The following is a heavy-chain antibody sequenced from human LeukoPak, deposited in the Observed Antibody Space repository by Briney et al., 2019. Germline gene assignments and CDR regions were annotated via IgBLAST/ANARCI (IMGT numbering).Heavy chain of an antibody. CDR2: ISYDGSNK. J-gene: IGHJ3*02. CDR3: AKDIHYGDYGGGAFDI. V-gene: IGHV3-30*18. Sequence: PGGSLRLSCAASGFTFSSYGMHWVRQAPGKGLEWVAVISYDGSNKYYADSVKGRFTISRDNSKNTLYLQMNSLRAEDTAVYYCAKDIHYGDYGGGAFDIWGQGTMVTVSS. CDR1: GFTFSSYG. D-gene: IGHD4-17*01.